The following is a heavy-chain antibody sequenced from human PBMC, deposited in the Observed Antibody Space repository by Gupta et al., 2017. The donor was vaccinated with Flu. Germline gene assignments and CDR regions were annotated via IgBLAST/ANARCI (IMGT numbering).Heavy chain of an antibody. CDR1: GFTFSSYA. D-gene: IGHD3-22*01. V-gene: IGHV3-23*01. CDR3: AKAGTYDSSGYYYVGYFDY. Sequence: EVQLLESGGGLVQPGGSLRLSCAASGFTFSSYAMSWVRQAPGKGLEWVSAISGSGGSTYYADSVKGRFTISRDNSKNTLYLQMNSLRAEDTAVYYCAKAGTYDSSGYYYVGYFDYWGQGTLVTVSS. CDR2: ISGSGGST. J-gene: IGHJ4*02.